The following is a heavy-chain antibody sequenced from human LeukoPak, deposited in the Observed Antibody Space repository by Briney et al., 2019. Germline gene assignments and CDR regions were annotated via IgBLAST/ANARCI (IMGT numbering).Heavy chain of an antibody. CDR3: ARDFEEKKGLAAGGTDY. V-gene: IGHV3-7*01. Sequence: PSETLSLTCAVYGGSFSGYYWSWIRQPPGKGLEWVANIKQDGSEKYYVDSVKGRFSISRDNGKNSLYLQMNSLRAEDTAIYYCARDFEEKKGLAAGGTDYWGQGTLVTVSS. CDR2: IKQDGSEK. J-gene: IGHJ4*02. CDR1: GGSFSGYY. D-gene: IGHD6-13*01.